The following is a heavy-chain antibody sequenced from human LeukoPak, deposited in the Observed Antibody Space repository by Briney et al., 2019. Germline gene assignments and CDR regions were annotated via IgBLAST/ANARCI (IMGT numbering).Heavy chain of an antibody. CDR3: AKDTIWLDY. D-gene: IGHD3-10*01. CDR2: ISGSGGST. J-gene: IGHJ4*02. Sequence: GGSLRLSFAASGFTFSSYAMSWVRQSPGKGLDWVSAISGSGGSTYYADSVKGRFTISRDNSKTTLYLQMNSLRAEDTAVYYCAKDTIWLDYWGQGTLVTVSS. CDR1: GFTFSSYA. V-gene: IGHV3-23*01.